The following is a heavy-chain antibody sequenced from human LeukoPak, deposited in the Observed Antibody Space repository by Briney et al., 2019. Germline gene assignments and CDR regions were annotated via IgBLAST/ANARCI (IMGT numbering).Heavy chain of an antibody. V-gene: IGHV3-7*01. CDR3: ARDWIAVAGVFDY. CDR2: IKKDGSEK. CDR1: GFTFSSYW. J-gene: IGHJ4*02. D-gene: IGHD6-19*01. Sequence: GGSLRLSCAASGFTFSSYWMSWVRQAPGKGLEWVANIKKDGSEKKYVDSVKGRFTISRDNAKNSLYLQMNSLRAEDTAVYYCARDWIAVAGVFDYWGQGTLVTVSS.